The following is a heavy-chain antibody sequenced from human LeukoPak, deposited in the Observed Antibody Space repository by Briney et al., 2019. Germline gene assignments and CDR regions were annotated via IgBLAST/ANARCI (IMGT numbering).Heavy chain of an antibody. J-gene: IGHJ4*02. CDR3: ARFRGSGDYNVNY. Sequence: PSETLSLTCAVYGGSFSEYYWTWIRQPPGKGLEWIGEINHSGSTNYNPSLKSRVTISVDTSKNRFSLRLSSVTAADTAVYYCARFRGSGDYNVNYWGQGTLVTVSS. CDR1: GGSFSEYY. CDR2: INHSGST. V-gene: IGHV4-34*01. D-gene: IGHD4-17*01.